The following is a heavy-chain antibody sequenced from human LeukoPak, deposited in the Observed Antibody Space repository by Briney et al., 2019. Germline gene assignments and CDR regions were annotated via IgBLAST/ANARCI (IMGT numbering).Heavy chain of an antibody. D-gene: IGHD3-3*01. CDR2: IHTSGDT. J-gene: IGHJ4*02. CDR1: GDSISFYY. Sequence: SETLSLTCAVSGDSISFYYWSWIRQPPGKGLEWIGYIHTSGDTNYNPSLSSQVTISVDTSRGQFSLNLSSVTAADTAVYYCARQRPTSDFWSGYYFDYWGQGTLVTASS. V-gene: IGHV4-4*09. CDR3: ARQRPTSDFWSGYYFDY.